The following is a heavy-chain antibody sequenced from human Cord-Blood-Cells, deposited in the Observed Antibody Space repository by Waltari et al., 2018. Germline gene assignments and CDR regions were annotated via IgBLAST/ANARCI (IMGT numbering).Heavy chain of an antibody. Sequence: EVQLLESGGGLVQPGGSLRLSCAASGFTFSSYAMSWVRQAPGRGLEWVSAISGRGGSTYYADSVKGRFTISRDNSKNTLYLQMNSLRAEDTAVYYCAEGRFGGQYFDYWGQGTLVTVSS. CDR1: GFTFSSYA. J-gene: IGHJ4*02. CDR2: ISGRGGST. D-gene: IGHD3-10*01. CDR3: AEGRFGGQYFDY. V-gene: IGHV3-23*01.